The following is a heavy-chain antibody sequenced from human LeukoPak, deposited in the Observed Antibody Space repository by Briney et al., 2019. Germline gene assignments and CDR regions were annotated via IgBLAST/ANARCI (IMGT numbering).Heavy chain of an antibody. CDR2: IFTTGGA. CDR3: VRDGPSWGLL. Sequence: PSETLSLTCTVSGGSIGTYYWSWIRQPAGKGLEWIGCIFTTGGANYNPSLKSRVTMSLDTSKNLFYLKLNSVTAADTAVYYCVRDGPSWGLLWGQGALVTVSS. J-gene: IGHJ4*02. CDR1: GGSIGTYY. V-gene: IGHV4-4*07. D-gene: IGHD7-27*01.